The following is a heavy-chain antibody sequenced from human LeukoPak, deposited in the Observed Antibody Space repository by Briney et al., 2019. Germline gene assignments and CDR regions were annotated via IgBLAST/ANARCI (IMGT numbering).Heavy chain of an antibody. D-gene: IGHD3-10*01. CDR1: GYTFTGYY. V-gene: IGHV1-2*06. Sequence: ASVKVSCKASGYTFTGYYMHWVRQAPGQGLEWMGRINPNSGGTNYAQKFQGRVTMTRDTSISTAYMELSSLRSEDTAVYYCARDRSGYYAPKVPEYYFDYWGQGTLVTVSS. J-gene: IGHJ4*02. CDR3: ARDRSGYYAPKVPEYYFDY. CDR2: INPNSGGT.